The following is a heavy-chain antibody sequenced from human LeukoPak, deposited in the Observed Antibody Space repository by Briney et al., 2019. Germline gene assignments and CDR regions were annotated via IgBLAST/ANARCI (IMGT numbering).Heavy chain of an antibody. V-gene: IGHV1-46*01. CDR3: AREPLFTMIVVERRYAFDI. Sequence: ASVKVSCKASGYTFTSYYMHWVRQAPGQGLEWMGIINPSGGSTSYAQKFQGRVTMTRDTSTSTVYMELSSLRSEGTAVYYCAREPLFTMIVVERRYAFDIWGQGTMVTVSS. D-gene: IGHD3-22*01. J-gene: IGHJ3*02. CDR2: INPSGGST. CDR1: GYTFTSYY.